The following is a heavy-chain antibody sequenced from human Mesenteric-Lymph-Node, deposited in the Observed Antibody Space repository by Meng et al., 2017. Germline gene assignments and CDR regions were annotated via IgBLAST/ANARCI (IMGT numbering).Heavy chain of an antibody. D-gene: IGHD2/OR15-2a*01. CDR3: ARDHGFLNWFDP. CDR1: GFTFSDYY. V-gene: IGHV3-11*04. J-gene: IGHJ5*02. Sequence: QVQPAESGGGLVKAGRSPRLSCAASGFTFSDYYMTWIRQSPGQGLEWIASISPTGGSLYYADSVKGRFSISRDNSKTSLSLQMDSLRVEDTAIYYCARDHGFLNWFDPWGQGTLVTVSS. CDR2: ISPTGGSL.